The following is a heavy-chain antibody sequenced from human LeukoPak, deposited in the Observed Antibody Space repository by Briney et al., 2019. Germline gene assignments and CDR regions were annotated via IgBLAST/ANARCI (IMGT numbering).Heavy chain of an antibody. V-gene: IGHV1-2*04. CDR3: ARGGCSGGSCYGGFWFDP. Sequence: ASVKVSCKASGYTFTGYYMHWVRQAPGQGLEWMGWINPNSGGTNYAQKFQGWVTMTRDTSISTAYMELSRLRSDDTAVYYCARGGCSGGSCYGGFWFDPWGQGTLATVSS. CDR1: GYTFTGYY. CDR2: INPNSGGT. J-gene: IGHJ5*02. D-gene: IGHD2-15*01.